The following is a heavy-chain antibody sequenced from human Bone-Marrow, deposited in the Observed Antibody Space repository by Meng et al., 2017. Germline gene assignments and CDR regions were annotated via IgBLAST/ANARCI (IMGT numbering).Heavy chain of an antibody. D-gene: IGHD1-1*01. CDR2: LNPNRGGT. CDR3: ARNQPSTGDFDF. Sequence: SVNVSCKASGYTFTTYDFSWVRQASGQGLEWLGWLNPNRGGTGYSQKFQGRITLSRDTAINTAYLELSGRPSEDTDVYYCARNQPSTGDFDFWGQGTLVTVSS. V-gene: IGHV1-8*01. CDR1: GYTFTTYD. J-gene: IGHJ4*02.